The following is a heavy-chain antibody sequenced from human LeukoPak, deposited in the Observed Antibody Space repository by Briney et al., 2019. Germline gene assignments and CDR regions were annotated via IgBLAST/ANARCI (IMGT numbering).Heavy chain of an antibody. CDR2: IYHSGST. V-gene: IGHV4-59*01. J-gene: IGHJ4*02. CDR1: GDSISSYY. Sequence: KTSETLSLTCTVSGDSISSYYWSWIRQPPGKGLEWIGYIYHSGSTNYNPSLKSRVTISADTSKDQFSLKLASVTAADTAVYYCAPGYSSTWYYFDYWGQGTLVTVSS. CDR3: APGYSSTWYYFDY. D-gene: IGHD6-13*01.